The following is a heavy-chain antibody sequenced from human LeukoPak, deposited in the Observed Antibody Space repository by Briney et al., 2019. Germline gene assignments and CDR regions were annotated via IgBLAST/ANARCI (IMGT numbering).Heavy chain of an antibody. J-gene: IGHJ3*02. CDR2: IIPIFGTA. D-gene: IGHD2-15*01. CDR1: GGTFSSYA. CDR3: ARGVDIVVVVAATDHAFDI. V-gene: IGHV1-69*06. Sequence: SVKVSCKASGGTFSSYAISWVRQAPGQGLEWMGGIIPIFGTANYAQKFQGRVTITADKSTSTAYMELSSLRSEDTAVYYCARGVDIVVVVAATDHAFDIWGQGTMVTVSS.